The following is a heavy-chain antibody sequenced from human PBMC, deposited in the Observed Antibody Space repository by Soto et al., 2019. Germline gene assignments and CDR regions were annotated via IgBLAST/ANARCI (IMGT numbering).Heavy chain of an antibody. V-gene: IGHV4-59*02. CDR2: IYYTGST. CDR1: GESVIYYY. D-gene: IGHD1-26*01. J-gene: IGHJ5*02. CDR3: ARIVVGATVDL. Sequence: SETLSLTCAVSGESVIYYYWSWIRQPPGKGLEWIGHIYYTGSTNYNPSLRSRVTMSQDTSKNQFSLKLASVTAADTAVYFCARIVVGATVDLWGQGSLVTVSS.